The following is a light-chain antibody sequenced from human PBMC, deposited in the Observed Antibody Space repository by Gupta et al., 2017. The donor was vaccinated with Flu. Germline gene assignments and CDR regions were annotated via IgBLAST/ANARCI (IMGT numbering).Light chain of an antibody. J-gene: IGKJ5*01. CDR2: RAS. CDR3: QQYNNWLVT. CDR1: QFITNN. V-gene: IGKV3-15*01. Sequence: GERVTLSCRASQFITNNLAWYQQKPGQSPRLLIYRASTRATGIPARFSGWGSGTEFTLTISSLQSEDFAVYYCQQYNNWLVTFGQGTRLEIK.